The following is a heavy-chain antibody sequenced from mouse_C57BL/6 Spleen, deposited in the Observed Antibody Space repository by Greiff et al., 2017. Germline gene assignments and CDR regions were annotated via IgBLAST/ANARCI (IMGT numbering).Heavy chain of an antibody. Sequence: DVQLVESGGGLVKPGGSLKLSCAASGFTFSSYTMSWVRKTPEKRLEWVATISGGGGNTYYPDSVKGRFTISRDNAKNTLYLQMSSLRSEDTALYYCARVYYGYYFDYWGQGTILTVSS. J-gene: IGHJ2*01. D-gene: IGHD1-1*01. CDR1: GFTFSSYT. V-gene: IGHV5-9*01. CDR3: ARVYYGYYFDY. CDR2: ISGGGGNT.